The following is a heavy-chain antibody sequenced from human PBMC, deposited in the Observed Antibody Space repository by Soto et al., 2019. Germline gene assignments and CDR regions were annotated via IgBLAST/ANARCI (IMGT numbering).Heavy chain of an antibody. D-gene: IGHD1-7*01. CDR2: INHSGST. CDR1: GGSFSGYY. J-gene: IGHJ4*02. CDR3: ATDLFGIAGTTMVPPLFDY. V-gene: IGHV4-34*01. Sequence: PSETLSLTCAVYGGSFSGYYWSWIRHPPGKGLEWIGEINHSGSTNYNPSLKSRVTISVDTSTDTAYMELSSMRSEDTAVYYCATDLFGIAGTTMVPPLFDYWGQGTLVTVSS.